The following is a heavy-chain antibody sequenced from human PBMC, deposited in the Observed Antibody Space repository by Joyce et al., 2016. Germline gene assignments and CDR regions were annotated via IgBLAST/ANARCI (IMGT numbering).Heavy chain of an antibody. CDR3: ARTDGRNYYYYGLDV. J-gene: IGHJ6*02. CDR1: GFTFSDYY. D-gene: IGHD1-26*01. V-gene: IGHV3-11*01. CDR2: ISSTGSMI. Sequence: QVHLVESGGGLVKPGGSLRLSCAASGFTFSDYYMSWIRQAPGKGLEWVSSISSTGSMIFNGDSGKGRFTISRDNAKNSVHLQMTSLRADDTAIYYCARTDGRNYYYYGLDVWGRGTTVTVSS.